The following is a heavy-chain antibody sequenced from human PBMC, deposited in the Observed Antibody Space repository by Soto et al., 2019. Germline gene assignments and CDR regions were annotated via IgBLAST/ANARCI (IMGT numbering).Heavy chain of an antibody. CDR2: IKHDGSEN. V-gene: IGHV3-7*01. D-gene: IGHD6-19*01. Sequence: PGGSMRLSCAASGFTFSTYWMSWVRQDPGKGLEWVANIKHDGSENYYVDSVKGRFTISRDNAKNSVYLQMNSLRAEDTAVYYCARPLGWRDAFDIWAQGTMVTVSS. CDR3: ARPLGWRDAFDI. CDR1: GFTFSTYW. J-gene: IGHJ3*02.